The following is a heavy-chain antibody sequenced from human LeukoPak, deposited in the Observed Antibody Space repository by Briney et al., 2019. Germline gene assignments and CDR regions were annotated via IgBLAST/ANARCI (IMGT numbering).Heavy chain of an antibody. CDR3: AKDLGSYYYGPGSYLFDH. D-gene: IGHD3-10*01. CDR2: INGNAGST. Sequence: RGSLRLSCAASGFTFSHYAISWVRQAPGKGLEWVSSINGNAGSTYHADSVKGRFTVSRDNSENTLYLQMNSLRPEDTAMYYCAKDLGSYYYGPGSYLFDHWGQGILVTVSS. CDR1: GFTFSHYA. V-gene: IGHV3-23*01. J-gene: IGHJ4*02.